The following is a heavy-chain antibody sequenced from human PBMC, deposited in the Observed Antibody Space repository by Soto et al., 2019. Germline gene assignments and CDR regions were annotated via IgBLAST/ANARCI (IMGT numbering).Heavy chain of an antibody. Sequence: ASVKVSCKASGFTFTSSAVQWVRQARGQRLEWIGWIVVGSGNTNYAQKFQERGTITRDMSTSTAYMELSSLRSEDTAVYYCAARYSYDSSGYGPLDAFDIWGQGTMVTVSS. D-gene: IGHD3-22*01. CDR2: IVVGSGNT. V-gene: IGHV1-58*01. CDR1: GFTFTSSA. CDR3: AARYSYDSSGYGPLDAFDI. J-gene: IGHJ3*02.